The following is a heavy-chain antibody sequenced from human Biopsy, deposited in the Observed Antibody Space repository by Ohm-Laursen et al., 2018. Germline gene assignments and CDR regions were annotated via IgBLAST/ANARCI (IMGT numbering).Heavy chain of an antibody. CDR2: LNWDSSSI. V-gene: IGHV3-9*01. CDR3: AKDWKYFDGSGGMDV. CDR1: GFTFGDYV. D-gene: IGHD3-22*01. J-gene: IGHJ6*02. Sequence: SLRLSCAASGFTFGDYVMHWVRQVPGRGLEWVSSLNWDSSSIGYVDSVKGRFTISRDNAKNSLYLQMNSLRAEDSALYYCAKDWKYFDGSGGMDVWGQGTTVTVSS.